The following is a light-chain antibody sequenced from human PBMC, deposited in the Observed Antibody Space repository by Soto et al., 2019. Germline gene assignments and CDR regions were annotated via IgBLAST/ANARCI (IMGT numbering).Light chain of an antibody. V-gene: IGKV3-20*01. Sequence: ELVLTLYPGTLSLSKGERPTLSCRASQSVSNNYLAWYQQKPGQAPRLLIYGGSSRATGIPVRFSGSGSETDFTLTITILEPEDFAVYYCQQYSISRTFGEGTNVDIK. CDR2: GGS. CDR3: QQYSISRT. CDR1: QSVSNNY. J-gene: IGKJ1*01.